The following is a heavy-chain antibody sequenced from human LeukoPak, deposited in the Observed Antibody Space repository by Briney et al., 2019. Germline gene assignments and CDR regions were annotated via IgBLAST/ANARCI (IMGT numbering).Heavy chain of an antibody. CDR2: IHSNGYT. CDR3: TKREGPMSGSYASFDP. D-gene: IGHD1-26*01. Sequence: SETLSLTCTVTGGSISGYYWSWIRQPPGQGVEWIAYIHSNGYTNYNPSLKRRVTISVDTSKNQFSLKVTSVTAADTAMYYCTKREGPMSGSYASFDPWGQGTLVTVS. CDR1: GGSISGYY. J-gene: IGHJ5*02. V-gene: IGHV4-4*09.